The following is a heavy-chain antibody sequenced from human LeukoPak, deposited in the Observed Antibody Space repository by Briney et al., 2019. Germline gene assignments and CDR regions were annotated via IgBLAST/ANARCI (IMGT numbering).Heavy chain of an antibody. J-gene: IGHJ5*02. D-gene: IGHD4-17*01. V-gene: IGHV4-39*01. CDR2: IYYSGST. Sequence: SETLSLTCTVSSDSISSSSYNWGWIRQPPGKGLEWIGSIYYSGSTYYNPSLKSRVTISVDTSKKQFSLKLSSVTATDTAVYYCARALDYGDYLNWFDPWGQGTLVTVSS. CDR1: SDSISSSSYN. CDR3: ARALDYGDYLNWFDP.